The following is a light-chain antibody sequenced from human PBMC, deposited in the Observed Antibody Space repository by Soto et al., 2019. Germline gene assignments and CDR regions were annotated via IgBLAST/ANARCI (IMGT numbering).Light chain of an antibody. V-gene: IGKV3-20*01. J-gene: IGKJ1*01. Sequence: EIVLTQSPGTLSLSPGERATLSCRARQSVSSSSLAGYQQKPGQAPRRLIYGASSRATGIPDRFSGSGSGTDFTLTISRLEPEDFAVYYCQQYGSSPKTFGQGTKVDIK. CDR1: QSVSSSS. CDR2: GAS. CDR3: QQYGSSPKT.